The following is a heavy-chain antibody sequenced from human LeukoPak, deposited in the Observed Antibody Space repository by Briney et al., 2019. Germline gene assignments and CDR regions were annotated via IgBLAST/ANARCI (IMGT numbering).Heavy chain of an antibody. CDR2: TSSTGGST. D-gene: IGHD5-24*01. V-gene: IGHV3-23*01. J-gene: IGHJ2*01. Sequence: GGSLRLSCAASGFTFSGYAMTWVRQAPGKGLEWVATTSSTGGSTYYADSMKGRFSISRDNSNNTLFVQMFSLRADDTAVYYCAKVPDGSPRGYWYFDLWGRGTLVTVSS. CDR3: AKVPDGSPRGYWYFDL. CDR1: GFTFSGYA.